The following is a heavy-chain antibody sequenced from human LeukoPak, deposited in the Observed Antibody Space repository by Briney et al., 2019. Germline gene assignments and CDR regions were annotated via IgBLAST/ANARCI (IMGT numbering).Heavy chain of an antibody. CDR2: ISHDGNHK. J-gene: IGHJ4*02. CDR1: GFTFSTYA. D-gene: IGHD2-21*02. CDR3: ARGTDILPGIDY. V-gene: IGHV3-30-3*01. Sequence: GGSLRLSCAASGFTFSTYAMNWVRQAPGKGLDWVAVISHDGNHKYYADSVKGRFTISRDNSMNTLFLQMNSLTAEDTAVYYCARGTDILPGIDYWGQGTLVTVSS.